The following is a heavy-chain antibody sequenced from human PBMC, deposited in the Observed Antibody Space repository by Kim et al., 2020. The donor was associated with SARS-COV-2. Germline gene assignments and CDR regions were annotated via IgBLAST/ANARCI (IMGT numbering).Heavy chain of an antibody. V-gene: IGHV4-4*07. CDR1: GGSISSYY. CDR3: ARMAYISGWYLGY. J-gene: IGHJ4*02. CDR2: IYTSGST. D-gene: IGHD6-19*01. Sequence: SETLSLTCTVSGGSISSYYWSWIRQPAGKGLEWIGRIYTSGSTNYNPSLKSRVTMSVDTSKNQFSLKLNSVTAADTVVYYCARMAYISGWYLGYWGQGTLVTVSS.